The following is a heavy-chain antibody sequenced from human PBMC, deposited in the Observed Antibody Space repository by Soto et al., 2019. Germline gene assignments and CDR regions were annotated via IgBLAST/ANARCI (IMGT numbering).Heavy chain of an antibody. Sequence: SETLSLTCTVSGGSIINGDFYWSWIRQPLGKGLEWIGYIYYSGSTYYNPSLKSRLTISLDTSKNQFSLELSSVTAADTAVYYCARSDSSGYYYIDYWGQGTLVTVSS. CDR2: IYYSGST. D-gene: IGHD3-22*01. J-gene: IGHJ4*02. V-gene: IGHV4-30-4*01. CDR1: GGSIINGDFY. CDR3: ARSDSSGYYYIDY.